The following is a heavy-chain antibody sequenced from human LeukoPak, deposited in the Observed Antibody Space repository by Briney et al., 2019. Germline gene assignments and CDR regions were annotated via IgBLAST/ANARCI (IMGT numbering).Heavy chain of an antibody. J-gene: IGHJ4*02. Sequence: GGSLRLSCAVSGITVSSNYMSWVRQAPGKGLEWVSVIYSGGDTYYADSVKGRFTISRDNSKNTLYLQMNSLRTEDTAMYYCARYNFYGGTPFDCWGQGTLVTVSS. D-gene: IGHD4-23*01. CDR3: ARYNFYGGTPFDC. CDR1: GITVSSNY. V-gene: IGHV3-66*01. CDR2: IYSGGDT.